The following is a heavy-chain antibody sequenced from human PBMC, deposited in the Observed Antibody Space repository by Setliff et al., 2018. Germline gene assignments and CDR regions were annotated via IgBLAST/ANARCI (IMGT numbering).Heavy chain of an antibody. J-gene: IGHJ4*02. CDR2: IQSTGNT. V-gene: IGHV4-61*02. CDR3: AGTPARGTTWLSPFDY. Sequence: NPSETLSLTCIVSGGSVGSGSYYWGWIRQPAGKGLEWIGLIQSTGNTNYNPSLQSRVTISIDTSKNQFSLKMTSVTAADTAMYFCAGTPARGTTWLSPFDYWGQGTLVTV. CDR1: GGSVGSGSYY. D-gene: IGHD5-12*01.